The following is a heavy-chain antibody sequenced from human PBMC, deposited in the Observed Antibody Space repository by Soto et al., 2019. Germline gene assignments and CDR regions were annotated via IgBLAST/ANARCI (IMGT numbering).Heavy chain of an antibody. V-gene: IGHV4-30-4*01. Sequence: QVQLQQSGPGLVKPSQTLSLTCTVSGGSISSGDYYWRWIRQPPGKGLEWIGYIDNRGSNYYNPSLKLRVTITVDRSKNLFSLRLSSVTGADTAVYYCARVDKAYYYYGMDVWGQGTTVTVS. CDR3: ARVDKAYYYYGMDV. J-gene: IGHJ6*02. CDR1: GGSISSGDYY. CDR2: IDNRGSN.